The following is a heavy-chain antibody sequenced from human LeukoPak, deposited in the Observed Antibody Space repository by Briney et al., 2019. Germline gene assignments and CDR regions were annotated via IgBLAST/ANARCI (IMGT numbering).Heavy chain of an antibody. Sequence: SETLSLTCAVYGGSFSGYYWSWTRQPPGKGLEWIGEINHSGSTNYNPSLKSRVTISVDTSKNQFSLKLSSVTAADTAVYYCARGSAGATDFDYWGQGTLVTVSS. V-gene: IGHV4-34*01. D-gene: IGHD1-26*01. CDR2: INHSGST. CDR1: GGSFSGYY. J-gene: IGHJ4*02. CDR3: ARGSAGATDFDY.